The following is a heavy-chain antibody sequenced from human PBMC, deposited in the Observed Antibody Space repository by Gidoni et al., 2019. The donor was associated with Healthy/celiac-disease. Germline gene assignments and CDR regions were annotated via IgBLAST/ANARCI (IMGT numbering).Heavy chain of an antibody. Sequence: RFTISRDNSKNTLYLQMNSLRAEDTAVYYCARDGYCSGGSCYADYYYYGMDVWGQGTTVTVSS. CDR3: ARDGYCSGGSCYADYYYYGMDV. J-gene: IGHJ6*02. D-gene: IGHD2-15*01. V-gene: IGHV3-30*01.